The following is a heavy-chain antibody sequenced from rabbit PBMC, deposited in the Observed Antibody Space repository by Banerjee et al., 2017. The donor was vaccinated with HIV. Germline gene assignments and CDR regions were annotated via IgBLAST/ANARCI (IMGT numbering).Heavy chain of an antibody. CDR3: ARDRDGDAGYGSLAL. CDR2: IYSSNGDK. D-gene: IGHD7-1*01. V-gene: IGHV1S47*01. CDR1: GFDISSYR. Sequence: QEQLLESGGGLVQPEGSLTLTCKASGFDISSYRMCWVRQAPGKGLELIACIYSSNGDKWYASWVNGRFTISRSTSLNTVDLKMTSLTVADTATYFCARDRDGDAGYGSLALWGQGTLVTVS. J-gene: IGHJ4*01.